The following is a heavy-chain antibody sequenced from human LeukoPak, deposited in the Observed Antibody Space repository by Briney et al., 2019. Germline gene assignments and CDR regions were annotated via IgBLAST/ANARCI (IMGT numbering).Heavy chain of an antibody. CDR1: GGSISSSSSYL. J-gene: IGHJ4*02. Sequence: SETLSLTCSVSGGSISSSSSYLWAWIRQPPGKGLEWIGSVYYSGSTNYNPSLKSRVTISVDTSKNQFSLKLSSVTAADTAVYYCARAPLNYCSGGSCYVDYFDYWGQGTLVTVSS. CDR2: VYYSGST. D-gene: IGHD2-15*01. V-gene: IGHV4-39*07. CDR3: ARAPLNYCSGGSCYVDYFDY.